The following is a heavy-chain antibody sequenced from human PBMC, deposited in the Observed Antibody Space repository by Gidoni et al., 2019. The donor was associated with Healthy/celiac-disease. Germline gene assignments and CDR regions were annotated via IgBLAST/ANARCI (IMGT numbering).Heavy chain of an antibody. CDR3: ARAQEMATIGVGY. CDR1: GFTFSSYG. D-gene: IGHD5-12*01. Sequence: LRLSCAASGFTFSSYGMHWVRQAPGKGLEWVAVRWYDGSNKYYADSVKGRVTISRDNSKNTLYLQMNSLRAEDTAVYYCARAQEMATIGVGYWGQGTLVTVSS. J-gene: IGHJ4*02. CDR2: RWYDGSNK. V-gene: IGHV3-33*01.